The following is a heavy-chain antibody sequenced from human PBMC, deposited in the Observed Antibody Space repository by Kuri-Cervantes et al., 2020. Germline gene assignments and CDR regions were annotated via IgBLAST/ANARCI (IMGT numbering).Heavy chain of an antibody. CDR3: ARDWAPRGYYYGMDV. CDR1: GFTFGSYG. D-gene: IGHD3-16*01. J-gene: IGHJ6*02. Sequence: GESLKISCAASGFTFGSYGMHWVRQAPGKGLEWVAVISYDGSNKYYADSVKGRFTISRDNSKNTLYLQMNSLRAEDTAVYYCARDWAPRGYYYGMDVWGQGTTVTVSS. CDR2: ISYDGSNK. V-gene: IGHV3-30*03.